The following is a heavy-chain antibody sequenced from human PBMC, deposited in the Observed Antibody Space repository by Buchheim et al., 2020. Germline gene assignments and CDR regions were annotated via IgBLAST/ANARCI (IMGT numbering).Heavy chain of an antibody. CDR3: AKEEVERMYYYDSSGYYLGY. Sequence: QVQLVESGGGVVQPGRSLRLSCAASGFTFSSYGMHWVRQAPGKGLEWVAVISYDGSNKYYADSVKGRFTISRDNSKNTLHLQMNSLRAEDAAVYYCAKEEVERMYYYDSSGYYLGYWGQGTL. D-gene: IGHD3-22*01. J-gene: IGHJ4*02. CDR2: ISYDGSNK. V-gene: IGHV3-30*18. CDR1: GFTFSSYG.